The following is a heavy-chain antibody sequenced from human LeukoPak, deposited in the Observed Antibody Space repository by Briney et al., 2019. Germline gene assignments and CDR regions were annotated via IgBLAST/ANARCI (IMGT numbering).Heavy chain of an antibody. CDR3: ARDPAPRYCSGGSCYSYYYMDV. Sequence: ASVKVSCKASGGTFSSYAISWVRQAPGQGLEWMGGIIPIFGTANYAQKFQGRVTITTDESTSTAYMELSSLRSEDTAVYYCARDPAPRYCSGGSCYSYYYMDVWGKGTTVTVSS. D-gene: IGHD2-15*01. CDR1: GGTFSSYA. CDR2: IIPIFGTA. V-gene: IGHV1-69*05. J-gene: IGHJ6*03.